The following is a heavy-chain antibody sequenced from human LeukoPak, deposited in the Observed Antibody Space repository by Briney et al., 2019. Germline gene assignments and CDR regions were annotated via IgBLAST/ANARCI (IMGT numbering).Heavy chain of an antibody. CDR1: GDSFTNSW. CDR2: IDPSDSYT. CDR3: ARLRWGDSDASDI. J-gene: IGHJ3*02. Sequence: GESLKISCEGSGDSFTNSWISWVRQIPGKGLEWMGRIDPSDSYTNYSPSFQGHVSISADKSISTAYLQWSSLKASDTAMYYCARLRWGDSDASDIWGQGIMVTVSS. V-gene: IGHV5-10-1*01. D-gene: IGHD2-21*02.